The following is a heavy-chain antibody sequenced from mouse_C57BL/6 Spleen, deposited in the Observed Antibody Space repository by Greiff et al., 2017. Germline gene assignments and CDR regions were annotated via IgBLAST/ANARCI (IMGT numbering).Heavy chain of an antibody. CDR1: GFNIKDDY. J-gene: IGHJ3*01. CDR3: TGGGSSWFAY. CDR2: IDPENGDT. Sequence: EVQLQQSGAELVRPGASVKLSCTASGFNIKDDYMHWVKQRPEQGLEWIGWIDPENGDTEYASKFQGKATITADTSSNTSYLQLSSLTSEDTAVYYCTGGGSSWFAYWGQGTLVTVSA. V-gene: IGHV14-4*01. D-gene: IGHD1-1*01.